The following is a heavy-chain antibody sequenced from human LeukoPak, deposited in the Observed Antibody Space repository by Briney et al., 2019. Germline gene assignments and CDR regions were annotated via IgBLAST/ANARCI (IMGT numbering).Heavy chain of an antibody. CDR1: GDSFTSYW. D-gene: IGHD3-3*01. CDR2: IYPGDSVT. J-gene: IGHJ3*02. V-gene: IGHV5-51*01. CDR3: ARHDKLLQFLEWLGSLAFDI. Sequence: GEALKISSNGSGDSFTSYWIRCKRHIPGKDLEIMGIIYPGDSVTRYSPSFQGQLTISADKSITTAYLQLSSLTPTDTARYFCARHDKLLQFLEWLGSLAFDILGQGTMVNVSS.